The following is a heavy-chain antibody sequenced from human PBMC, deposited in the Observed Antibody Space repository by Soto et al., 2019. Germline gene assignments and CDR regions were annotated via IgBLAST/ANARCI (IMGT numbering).Heavy chain of an antibody. J-gene: IGHJ4*02. Sequence: LRLSCEASGFAFSNYAMSWVRQSPGKGLEWISSLTGGGDNPHYAESVKGRFTISRDNSKSTLFLQINSLSDGDTAVYYCVRGGSGWYPFDYWGQGTLVTVSS. CDR2: LTGGGDNP. V-gene: IGHV3-23*01. D-gene: IGHD6-19*01. CDR1: GFAFSNYA. CDR3: VRGGSGWYPFDY.